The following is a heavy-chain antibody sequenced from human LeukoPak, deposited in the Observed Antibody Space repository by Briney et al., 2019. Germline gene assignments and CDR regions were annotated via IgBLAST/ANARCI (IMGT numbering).Heavy chain of an antibody. V-gene: IGHV4-4*02. J-gene: IGHJ4*02. CDR2: IYHSGST. CDR1: GDSIRNDYW. CDR3: ARDEYYYGSGSYRYDY. Sequence: SGTLSLTCVVSGDSIRNDYWWNWVRQPPGKGLEWIGEIYHSGSTNYNPSLKSRVTMSVDTSKNQFSLKLKSVTAADTAVYYCARDEYYYGSGSYRYDYWGQGTLVTVSS. D-gene: IGHD3-10*01.